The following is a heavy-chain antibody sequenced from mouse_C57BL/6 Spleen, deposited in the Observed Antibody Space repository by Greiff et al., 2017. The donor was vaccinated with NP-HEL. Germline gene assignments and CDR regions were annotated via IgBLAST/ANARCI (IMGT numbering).Heavy chain of an antibody. D-gene: IGHD4-1*01. CDR2: IRNKANGYTT. V-gene: IGHV7-3*01. Sequence: DVHLVESGGGLVQPGGSLSLSCAASGFTFTDYYMSWVRQPPGKALEWLGFIRNKANGYTTEYSASVKGRFTISRDNSQSILYLQMNALRAEDSATYYCARYCGNDWYFDVWGTGTTVTVSS. CDR3: ARYCGNDWYFDV. CDR1: GFTFTDYY. J-gene: IGHJ1*03.